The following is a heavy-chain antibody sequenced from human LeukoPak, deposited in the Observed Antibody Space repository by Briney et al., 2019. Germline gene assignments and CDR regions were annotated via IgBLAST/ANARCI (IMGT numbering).Heavy chain of an antibody. J-gene: IGHJ4*02. Sequence: GGSLRLSCAASGFTFSGYAMSWVRQAPGKGLEWVAVVWDDGSSQNYADSVKGRFTISRDNSKNLVFLQMNSLRAEDTAVYYCAKDQWNPDFWGQGTLVSVSS. CDR2: VWDDGSSQ. D-gene: IGHD6-19*01. CDR1: GFTFSGYA. CDR3: AKDQWNPDF. V-gene: IGHV3-33*06.